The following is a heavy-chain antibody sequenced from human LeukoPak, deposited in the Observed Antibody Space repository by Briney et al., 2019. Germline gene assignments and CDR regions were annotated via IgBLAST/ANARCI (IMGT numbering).Heavy chain of an antibody. CDR1: GGSISSYY. V-gene: IGHV4-59*05. CDR2: IYYSGST. J-gene: IGHJ4*02. Sequence: PSETLSLTCTVPGGSISSYYWSWIRQPPGKGLEWIGSIYYSGSTYYNPSLKSRVTISVDTSKNQFSLKLSSVTAADTAVYYCARHSRYYYESPFDYWGQGTLVTVSS. D-gene: IGHD3-22*01. CDR3: ARHSRYYYESPFDY.